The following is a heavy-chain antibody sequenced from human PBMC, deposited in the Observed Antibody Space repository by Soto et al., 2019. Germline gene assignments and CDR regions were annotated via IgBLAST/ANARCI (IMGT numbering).Heavy chain of an antibody. CDR3: AIVVVPAARYYYYYYMDV. CDR1: GGTFSGDT. CDR2: IIPILGIA. V-gene: IGHV1-69*02. D-gene: IGHD2-2*01. J-gene: IGHJ6*03. Sequence: GASVKVSGKAAGGTFSGDTIGWVRRAPGQGLEWMGRIIPILGIANYAQKFQGRVTITADKSTSTAYMELSSLRSEDTAVYYCAIVVVPAARYYYYYYMDVWGKGTTVTVSS.